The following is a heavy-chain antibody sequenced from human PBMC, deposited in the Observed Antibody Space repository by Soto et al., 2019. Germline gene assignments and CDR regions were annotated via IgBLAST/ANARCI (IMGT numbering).Heavy chain of an antibody. Sequence: TLSLTCTVSGGSISGFYWSWIRQPPGKGLEWIGFIYYSGSTNYNPSLKSRVTISVDTSKTQFSLMLRSVTAADTAVYYCARGHPLVDYWGQGTLVTVSS. CDR1: GGSISGFY. V-gene: IGHV4-59*08. CDR3: ARGHPLVDY. J-gene: IGHJ4*02. CDR2: IYYSGST. D-gene: IGHD6-13*01.